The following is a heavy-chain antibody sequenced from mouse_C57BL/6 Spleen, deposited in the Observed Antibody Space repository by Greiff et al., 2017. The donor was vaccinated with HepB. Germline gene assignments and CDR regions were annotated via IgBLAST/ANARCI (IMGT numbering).Heavy chain of an antibody. D-gene: IGHD3-1*01. J-gene: IGHJ4*01. CDR2: IRNKANNHAT. CDR1: GFTFSDAW. Sequence: EVKLMESGGGLVQPGGSMKLSCAASGFTFSDAWMDWVRQSPEKGLEWVAEIRNKANNHATYYAESVKGRFTISRDDSKSSVYLQMNSLRAEDTGIYYCTRRATILLNYAMDYWGQGTSVTVSS. V-gene: IGHV6-6*01. CDR3: TRRATILLNYAMDY.